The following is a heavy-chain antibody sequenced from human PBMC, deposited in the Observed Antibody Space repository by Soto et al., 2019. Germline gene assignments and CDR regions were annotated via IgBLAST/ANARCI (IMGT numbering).Heavy chain of an antibody. CDR3: ASSYDSSGSAHLI. CDR1: GFTFSSYW. Sequence: GGSLRLSCAASGFTFSSYWMSWVRRAPGKGLEWVANIKQDGSEKYYVDSVKGRFTISRDNAKNSLYLQMNSLRAEDTAVYYCASSYDSSGSAHLIWSQGALVTVSS. CDR2: IKQDGSEK. J-gene: IGHJ1*01. D-gene: IGHD3-22*01. V-gene: IGHV3-7*01.